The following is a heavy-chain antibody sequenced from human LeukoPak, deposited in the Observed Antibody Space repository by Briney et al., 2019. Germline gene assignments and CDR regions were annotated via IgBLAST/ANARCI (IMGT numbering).Heavy chain of an antibody. J-gene: IGHJ4*02. CDR1: GFTFSSYW. V-gene: IGHV3-7*01. CDR3: ARLLYDSSGYYYLDY. CDR2: INQDGSEK. Sequence: GGSLRLSCAASGFTFSSYWMSWVRQAPGKGLEWVANINQDGSEKYYVDSVKGRFTISRDNAKNSLYLQMNSLRAEDTAVYYCARLLYDSSGYYYLDYWGQGNLVTVSS. D-gene: IGHD3-22*01.